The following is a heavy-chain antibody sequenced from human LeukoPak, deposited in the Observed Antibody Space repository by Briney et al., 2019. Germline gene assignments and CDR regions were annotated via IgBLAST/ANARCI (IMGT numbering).Heavy chain of an antibody. D-gene: IGHD6-13*01. J-gene: IGHJ5*02. V-gene: IGHV1-69*05. Sequence: ASVKVSCKASGGTFSSYAISWVRQAPGQGLEWMGRIIPIFGTADYAQKFQGRVTITTDESTSTAYMELSSLRSEDTAVYYCARDLVIAAAGTGNWFDPWGQGTLVTVSS. CDR2: IIPIFGTA. CDR3: ARDLVIAAAGTGNWFDP. CDR1: GGTFSSYA.